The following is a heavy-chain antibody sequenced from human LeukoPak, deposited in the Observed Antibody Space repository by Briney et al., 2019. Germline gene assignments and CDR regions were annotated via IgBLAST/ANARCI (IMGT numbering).Heavy chain of an antibody. J-gene: IGHJ4*02. D-gene: IGHD6-6*01. CDR1: GGSFSGYY. V-gene: IGHV4-34*01. Sequence: KSSETLSLTCAVYGGSFSGYYWSWIRQPPGKGLEWIGEINHSGSTNYNPSLKSRVTISVDTSKNQFSLKLSSVTAADTAVYYCARGPYSSSSIDYWGQGTLVTVSS. CDR2: INHSGST. CDR3: ARGPYSSSSIDY.